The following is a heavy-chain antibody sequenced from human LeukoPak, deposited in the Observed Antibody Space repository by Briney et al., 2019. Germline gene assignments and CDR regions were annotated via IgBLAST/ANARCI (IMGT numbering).Heavy chain of an antibody. D-gene: IGHD3-22*01. CDR1: GFTFSSYG. Sequence: PGGSLRLSCAASGFTFSSYGMHWVRQAPGKGLEWVSGISWNSGSIGYADSVKGRFTISRDNAKNSLYLQMNSLRAEDTALYYCAKDPSYDSSGYPTFNYWGQGTLVTVSS. CDR3: AKDPSYDSSGYPTFNY. CDR2: ISWNSGSI. V-gene: IGHV3-9*01. J-gene: IGHJ4*02.